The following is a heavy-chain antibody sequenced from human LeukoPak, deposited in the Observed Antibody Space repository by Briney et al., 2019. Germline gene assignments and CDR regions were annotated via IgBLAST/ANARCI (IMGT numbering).Heavy chain of an antibody. Sequence: SETLSLTCTVSGYPISSGYYWGWIRPPPGKGLEWIGSIYHSGSTYYNPSLKSRVTISVDTSKNQFSLKLSSVAAADTAVYYCARDRLTTVTPGDYWGQGTLVTVSS. CDR3: ARDRLTTVTPGDY. CDR2: IYHSGST. J-gene: IGHJ4*02. CDR1: GYPISSGYY. V-gene: IGHV4-38-2*02. D-gene: IGHD4-17*01.